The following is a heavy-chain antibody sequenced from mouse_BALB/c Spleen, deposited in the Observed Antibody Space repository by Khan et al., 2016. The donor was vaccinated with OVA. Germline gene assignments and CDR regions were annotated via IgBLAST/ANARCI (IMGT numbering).Heavy chain of an antibody. V-gene: IGHV1S137*01. CDR1: GYTFTDYA. D-gene: IGHD2-3*01. CDR2: ISTYSGRT. Sequence: QVQLQQSGPELVRPGVSVKISCKGSGYTFTDYAMYWVKQSRAKSLEWIGLISTYSGRTNYNQKFKGKATMTVDKSSSTAYMELARLTSEDSAIYYCARPAYDGYYDYWGQGTTLTVSS. J-gene: IGHJ2*01. CDR3: ARPAYDGYYDY.